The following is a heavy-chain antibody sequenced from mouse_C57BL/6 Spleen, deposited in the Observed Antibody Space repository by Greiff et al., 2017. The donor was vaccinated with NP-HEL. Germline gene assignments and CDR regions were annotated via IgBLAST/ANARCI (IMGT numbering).Heavy chain of an antibody. Sequence: VQLKQSGPELVKPGASVKMSCKASGYTFTDYNMHWVKQSHGKSLEWIGYINPNNGGTSYNQKFKGKATLTVNKSSSTAYMELRSLTSEDSAVYYCARVVPYFYAMDYWGQGTSVTVSS. J-gene: IGHJ4*01. CDR1: GYTFTDYN. D-gene: IGHD1-1*01. V-gene: IGHV1-22*01. CDR2: INPNNGGT. CDR3: ARVVPYFYAMDY.